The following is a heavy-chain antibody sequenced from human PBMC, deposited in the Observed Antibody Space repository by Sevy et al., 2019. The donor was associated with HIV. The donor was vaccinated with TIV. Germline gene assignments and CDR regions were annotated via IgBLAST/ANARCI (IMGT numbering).Heavy chain of an antibody. J-gene: IGHJ6*02. V-gene: IGHV4-59*01. Sequence: SETLSLTCTVSGGSISPYYWSWIRQPPGKGLEWVGYFYYTGSTNYNPSLEGRATISVDASKNQFFLKLTSVTAADTAVYYCTRQGGVVDYGMDVWGQGTTVTVSS. CDR1: GGSISPYY. CDR2: FYYTGST. CDR3: TRQGGVVDYGMDV. D-gene: IGHD3-3*01.